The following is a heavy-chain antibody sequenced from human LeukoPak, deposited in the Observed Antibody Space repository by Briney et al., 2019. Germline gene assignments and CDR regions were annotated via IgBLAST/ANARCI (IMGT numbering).Heavy chain of an antibody. J-gene: IGHJ4*02. CDR1: GFTFSGYW. CDR2: IKPDGSEK. V-gene: IGHV3-7*04. D-gene: IGHD5-18*01. Sequence: GGSLTLSCAASGFTFSGYWMSWVRQAPGKGMEWVANIKPDGSEKYYVYSVKGRFTISRENAKNSLYLQMNSLRAEDTAVYYCARDRIQLWSHDYWGQGTLVTVSS. CDR3: ARDRIQLWSHDY.